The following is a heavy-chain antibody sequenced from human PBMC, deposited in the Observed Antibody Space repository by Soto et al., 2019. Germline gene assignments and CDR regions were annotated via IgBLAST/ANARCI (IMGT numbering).Heavy chain of an antibody. J-gene: IGHJ6*02. CDR3: ASRNYVPQYYYYSCGMDF. CDR2: INHSGST. CDR1: GGSFSGYY. V-gene: IGHV4-34*01. Sequence: SETLSLTCAVYGGSFSGYYWSWIRQPPGKGLEWIGEINHSGSTNYNPSLKSRVTISVDTSKNQFSLKLSSVTAADTAVYYCASRNYVPQYYYYSCGMDFWGQGTTVTVSS. D-gene: IGHD4-4*01.